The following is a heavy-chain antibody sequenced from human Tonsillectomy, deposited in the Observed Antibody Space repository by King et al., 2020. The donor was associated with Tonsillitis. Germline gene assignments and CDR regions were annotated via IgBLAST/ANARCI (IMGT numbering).Heavy chain of an antibody. J-gene: IGHJ6*02. CDR1: GGSISSYY. D-gene: IGHD6-19*01. CDR3: ARQGRRYSSGGYYYGMDV. V-gene: IGHV4-59*08. Sequence: QLQESGPGLVKPSETLSLTCTVSGGSISSYYWSWIRQPPGKGLEWIGYNYYSGSTNYNPSLKSRVTISVDTSKNQFSLKLSSVTAADTAVYYCARQGRRYSSGGYYYGMDVWGQGTTVTVSS. CDR2: NYYSGST.